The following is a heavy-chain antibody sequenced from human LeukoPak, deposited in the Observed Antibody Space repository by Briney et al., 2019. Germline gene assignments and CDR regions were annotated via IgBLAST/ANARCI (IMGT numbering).Heavy chain of an antibody. CDR3: AKDSSSFLGSGFFDY. CDR2: IRYDGSNK. Sequence: PGGSLRLSCAASGFTFSSYGMHWVRQAPGKGLEWVAFIRYDGSNKYYADSVKGRFTISRDNSKNTLYLQMNSLRAEDTAVYYCAKDSSSFLGSGFFDYWGQGTLVTVSS. CDR1: GFTFSSYG. D-gene: IGHD6-19*01. V-gene: IGHV3-30*02. J-gene: IGHJ4*02.